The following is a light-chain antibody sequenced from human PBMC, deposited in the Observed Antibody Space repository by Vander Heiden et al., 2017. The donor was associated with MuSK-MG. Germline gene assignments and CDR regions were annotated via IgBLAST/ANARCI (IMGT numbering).Light chain of an antibody. J-gene: IGKJ4*01. Sequence: DIQMTPSPSSLSASVGDGVTITCRASQHINKYLHWYQHQTGNAPQLLIFAATRFHSGVPLRGSGSGSGTDLTLTSTRLQPVAVDTYHWQCKYSKLTFGQGTKVEIK. CDR2: AAT. CDR3: QCKYSKLT. V-gene: IGKV1-39*01. CDR1: QHINKY.